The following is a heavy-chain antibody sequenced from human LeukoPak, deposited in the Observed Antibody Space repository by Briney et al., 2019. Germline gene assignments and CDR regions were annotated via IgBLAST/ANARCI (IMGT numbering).Heavy chain of an antibody. Sequence: ASVKVSCKASGYTFTDYYIHWVRQAPAEGLEWMGWINGNSGATLSAQRFQGRVTMTRDISTNTVYMEVSSLRSDDTAMYYCARYYRGNYDILTGPHDAFDIWGQGTMVTVSS. CDR3: ARYYRGNYDILTGPHDAFDI. CDR1: GYTFTDYY. D-gene: IGHD3-9*01. V-gene: IGHV1-2*02. J-gene: IGHJ3*02. CDR2: INGNSGAT.